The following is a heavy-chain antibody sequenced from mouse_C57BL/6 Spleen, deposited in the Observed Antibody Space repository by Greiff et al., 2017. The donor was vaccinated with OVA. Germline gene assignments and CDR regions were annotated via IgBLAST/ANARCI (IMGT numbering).Heavy chain of an antibody. D-gene: IGHD2-4*01. V-gene: IGHV6-3*01. CDR3: PCYDYPYAMDY. CDR2: IRLKSDNYAT. J-gene: IGHJ4*01. CDR1: GFTFSNYW. Sequence: EVMLVESGGGLVQPGGSMKLSCVASGFTFSNYWMNWVRQSPEKGLEWVAQIRLKSDNYATHYAESVKGRFTISRDDSKSSVYLQMNNLRAEDTGIYYCPCYDYPYAMDYWGQGTSVTVSS.